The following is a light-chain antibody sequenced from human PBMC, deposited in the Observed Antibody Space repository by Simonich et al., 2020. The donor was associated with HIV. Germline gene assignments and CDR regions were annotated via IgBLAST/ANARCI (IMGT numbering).Light chain of an antibody. V-gene: IGLV2-23*02. Sequence: QSALTQPASVSGSPGQSITISCTGTSSDVGSYNFVSWYQQHPGKAPKLMIYDVSKRPSGVSNRFSGSKSGNTASLTISGLQAEDEADYYCCSYAGSSTYWVFGGGTKLTVL. J-gene: IGLJ3*02. CDR2: DVS. CDR1: SSDVGSYNF. CDR3: CSYAGSSTYWV.